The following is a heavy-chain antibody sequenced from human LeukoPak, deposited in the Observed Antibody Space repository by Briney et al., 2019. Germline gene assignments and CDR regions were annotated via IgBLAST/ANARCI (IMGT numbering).Heavy chain of an antibody. CDR1: GGTFSSYA. J-gene: IGHJ6*03. V-gene: IGHV1-69*05. CDR2: IIPIFGTA. D-gene: IGHD3-3*01. Sequence: ASVKVSCKASGGTFSSYAISWVRQAPGQGLEWMGGIIPIFGTANCAQKFQGRVTITTDESTSTAYMELSSLRSEDTAVYYCATQIRGFWSGYDYYYYMDVWGKGTTVTVSS. CDR3: ATQIRGFWSGYDYYYYMDV.